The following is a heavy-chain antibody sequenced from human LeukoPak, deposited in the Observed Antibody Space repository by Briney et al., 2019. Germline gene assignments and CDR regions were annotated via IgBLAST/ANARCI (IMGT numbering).Heavy chain of an antibody. Sequence: SETLSLTCAVYGGSFSGYYWSWIRQPPGKGLEWIGEINHSGSTNYNPSLKSRVTISVDTSKNQFSLKLSPVTAADTAVYYCARGAIYYDFWSGYYSWGQGTLVTVSS. D-gene: IGHD3-3*01. CDR2: INHSGST. CDR3: ARGAIYYDFWSGYYS. V-gene: IGHV4-34*01. J-gene: IGHJ4*02. CDR1: GGSFSGYY.